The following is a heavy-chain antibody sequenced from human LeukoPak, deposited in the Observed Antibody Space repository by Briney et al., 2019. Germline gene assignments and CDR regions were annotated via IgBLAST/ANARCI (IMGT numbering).Heavy chain of an antibody. CDR1: GFTFSSYA. V-gene: IGHV3-23*01. CDR2: ISGSGGST. Sequence: PGGSLRLSCAASGFTFSSYAMSWVRQAPGKGLEWVSAISGSGGSTYYADSVKGRFTISRDNSKNTLYLQMNSLRAEDTAVYYCASDCSGGSCYIGNAFDIWGQGTMVTVSS. CDR3: ASDCSGGSCYIGNAFDI. J-gene: IGHJ3*02. D-gene: IGHD2-15*01.